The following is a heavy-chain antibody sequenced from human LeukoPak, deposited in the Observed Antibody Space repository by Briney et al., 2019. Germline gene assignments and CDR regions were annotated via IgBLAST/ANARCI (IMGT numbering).Heavy chain of an antibody. V-gene: IGHV4-30-4*01. D-gene: IGHD3-10*01. CDR3: ARAIASSGSRLFDY. CDR1: GGSISSGDYY. CDR2: IYYSGST. Sequence: IPSQTLSLTCTVSGGSISSGDYYWSWIRQPPGKGLEWIGYIYYSGSTYYNPSLKSRVTISLDTSKSQFSLRLTSVTAADTAVYYCARAIASSGSRLFDYWGQGTLVTVSS. J-gene: IGHJ4*02.